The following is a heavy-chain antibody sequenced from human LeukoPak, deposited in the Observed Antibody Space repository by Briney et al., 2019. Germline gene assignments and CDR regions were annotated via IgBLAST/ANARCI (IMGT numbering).Heavy chain of an antibody. J-gene: IGHJ4*02. CDR3: ARGRYCSSTSCIPGDH. V-gene: IGHV1-2*02. D-gene: IGHD2-2*01. Sequence: ASVKVSCKASGYTFTGYYMHWVRQAPGQGLEWMGWINPNSGGTNYAQKFQGRVTMTRDTSISTAYMELSRLRPDDTAVYYCARGRYCSSTSCIPGDHWGQGTLVTVSS. CDR1: GYTFTGYY. CDR2: INPNSGGT.